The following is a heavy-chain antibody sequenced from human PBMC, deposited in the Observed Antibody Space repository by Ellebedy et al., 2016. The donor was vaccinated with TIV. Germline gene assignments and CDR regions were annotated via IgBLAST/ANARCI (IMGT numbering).Heavy chain of an antibody. V-gene: IGHV6-1*01. J-gene: IGHJ5*02. D-gene: IGHD3-16*01. CDR1: GDSVSSNSGA. Sequence: MPSETLSLTCGISGDSVSSNSGAWHWFRQSPSRGLEWLGRTYYRYRWFNDYAMSVKSRITINADTSKNQFSLQLNSVTSEDTAVYYCARGVNWFDPWGQGTLVTVSS. CDR3: ARGVNWFDP. CDR2: TYYRYRWFN.